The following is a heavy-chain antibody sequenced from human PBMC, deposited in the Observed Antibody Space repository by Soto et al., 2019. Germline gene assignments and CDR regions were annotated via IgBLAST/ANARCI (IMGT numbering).Heavy chain of an antibody. CDR1: GFTFDDYA. V-gene: IGHV3-9*01. J-gene: IGHJ4*02. D-gene: IGHD4-17*01. CDR3: AKDLMTTVTTAVFDY. Sequence: DAQLVESGGGLVQPGRSLRLSCAASGFTFDDYAMHWVRQAPGKGLEWVSGISWNSGSIGYADSVKGRFTISRDNAKNSLYLQMNSLRAEDTALYYCAKDLMTTVTTAVFDYWGQGTLVTVSS. CDR2: ISWNSGSI.